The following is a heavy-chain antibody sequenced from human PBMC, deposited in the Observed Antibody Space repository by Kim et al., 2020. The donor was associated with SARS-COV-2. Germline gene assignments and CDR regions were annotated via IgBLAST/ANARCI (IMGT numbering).Heavy chain of an antibody. CDR3: ARAWDSSSWNWFDP. V-gene: IGHV4-34*01. J-gene: IGHJ5*02. CDR2: INHSGST. D-gene: IGHD6-6*01. CDR1: GGSFSGYY. Sequence: SETLSLTCAVYGGSFSGYYWSWIRQPPGKGLEWIGEINHSGSTNYNPSLKSRVTISVDTSKNQFSLKLSSVTAADTAVYYCARAWDSSSWNWFDPWGQGTLVTVSS.